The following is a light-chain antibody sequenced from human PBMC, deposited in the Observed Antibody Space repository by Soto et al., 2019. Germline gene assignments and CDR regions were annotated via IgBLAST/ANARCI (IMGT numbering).Light chain of an antibody. Sequence: EIVLTQSPGTLSLSPGERATLSCRASQSVSSSYLAWYQQKPGQAPRLLIYGASRRATGIPDRFSGSGSGTDFTLSISRLEPEDLAVYYCQQYDTSPFTFGPGTKVDIK. J-gene: IGKJ3*01. CDR2: GAS. CDR3: QQYDTSPFT. CDR1: QSVSSSY. V-gene: IGKV3-20*01.